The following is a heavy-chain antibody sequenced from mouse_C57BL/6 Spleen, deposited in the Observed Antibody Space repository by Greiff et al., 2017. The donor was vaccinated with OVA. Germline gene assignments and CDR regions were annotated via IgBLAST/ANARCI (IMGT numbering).Heavy chain of an antibody. CDR1: GYSFTSYY. CDR3: ARSEGYDVGYAMDY. Sequence: QVQLQQSGPELVKPGASVKISCKASGYSFTSYYIHWVKQRPGQGLEWIGWIYPGSGNTKYNEKFKGKATLTADTSSSTAYMQLSSLTSEDSAVYYCARSEGYDVGYAMDYWGQGTSVTVSS. J-gene: IGHJ4*01. D-gene: IGHD2-2*01. CDR2: IYPGSGNT. V-gene: IGHV1-66*01.